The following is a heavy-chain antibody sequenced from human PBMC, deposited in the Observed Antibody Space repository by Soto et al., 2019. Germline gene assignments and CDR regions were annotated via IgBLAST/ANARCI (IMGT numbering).Heavy chain of an antibody. J-gene: IGHJ4*02. CDR3: ARDRSSMITFGGVTVLDY. V-gene: IGHV1-18*01. Sequence: ASVKVSCKASGYTFTSYGISWVRQAPGQGLEWMGWISAYNGDTNHAQRLQGRVTMTTDTSTSTVNMELRSLRSDDAAVYYCARDRSSMITFGGVTVLDYWGQGTLVTVSS. D-gene: IGHD3-16*02. CDR1: GYTFTSYG. CDR2: ISAYNGDT.